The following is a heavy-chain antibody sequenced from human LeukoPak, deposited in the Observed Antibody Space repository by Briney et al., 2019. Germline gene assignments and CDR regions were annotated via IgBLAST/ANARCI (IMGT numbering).Heavy chain of an antibody. Sequence: PRGSLRLSCAASRFTLSSYTMNWVRQAPGKGLEWVSSISDSGSYIYYADSVKGRFTISRDNAKNLLYLQMKSLRGEDTAVYYCARGMRDGYNSGADWGQGTLVTVSS. V-gene: IGHV3-21*01. J-gene: IGHJ4*02. CDR1: RFTLSSYT. CDR2: ISDSGSYI. CDR3: ARGMRDGYNSGAD. D-gene: IGHD5-24*01.